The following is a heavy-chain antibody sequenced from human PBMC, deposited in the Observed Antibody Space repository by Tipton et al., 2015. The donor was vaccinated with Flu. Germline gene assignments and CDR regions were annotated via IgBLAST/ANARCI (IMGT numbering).Heavy chain of an antibody. Sequence: LRLSCAVSGYSISSGYYWGWVRQPPGKGLEWIGTIYHSGSTYYNPSLKSRLTMSVDTSKNQFSLKLSSVTAADTAVYYCTRGVQGRRAPYHFDSWGQGILVTVSS. CDR3: TRGVQGRRAPYHFDS. D-gene: IGHD3-10*02. J-gene: IGHJ4*02. CDR1: GYSISSGYY. V-gene: IGHV4-38-2*01. CDR2: IYHSGST.